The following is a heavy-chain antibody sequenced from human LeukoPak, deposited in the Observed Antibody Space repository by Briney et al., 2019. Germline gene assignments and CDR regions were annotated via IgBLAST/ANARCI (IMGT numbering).Heavy chain of an antibody. D-gene: IGHD4-17*01. CDR1: GYSISSDYY. J-gene: IGHJ3*02. Sequence: SGTLSLTCAVSGYSISSDYYWGWIRQPPGKGLEWIGSIYHSGSTSYNPSLKSRVTISVDTSKNQFSLKLSSVAAADTAVYYCARNTSTTLRTFHPGGDGFDIWGQGTMVTVSS. CDR2: IYHSGST. CDR3: ARNTSTTLRTFHPGGDGFDI. V-gene: IGHV4-38-2*01.